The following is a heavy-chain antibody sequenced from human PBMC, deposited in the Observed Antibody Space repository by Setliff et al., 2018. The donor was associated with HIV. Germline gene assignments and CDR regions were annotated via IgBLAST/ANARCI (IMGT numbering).Heavy chain of an antibody. CDR1: GVSTSSSSYY. V-gene: IGHV4-39*01. J-gene: IGHJ5*02. D-gene: IGHD3-10*01. CDR3: ARATSPRPMVRGGWFDP. CDR2: VYYSGST. Sequence: SETLSLTCTVSGVSTSSSSYYWGWIRQPPGKGLEWIGYVYYSGSTYYNPSLKSRVTISVDTSKNQFSLKLSSVTAADTAMYYCARATSPRPMVRGGWFDPWGQGTLVTVSS.